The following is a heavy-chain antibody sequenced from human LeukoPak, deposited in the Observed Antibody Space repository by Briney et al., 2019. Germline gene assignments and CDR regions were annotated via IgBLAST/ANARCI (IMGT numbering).Heavy chain of an antibody. D-gene: IGHD3-10*01. CDR2: VSWKSDTV. J-gene: IGHJ6*03. CDR1: GFILDDYA. CDR3: AKSGKDGLLWFGELVSNYYYMDV. V-gene: IGHV3-9*01. Sequence: GRSLRLSCAASGFILDDYATHWVRQAPGKGLEWVSGVSWKSDTVGYADSVKGRFTISRDNAKNSLYLQMNGLRAEDTALYYCAKSGKDGLLWFGELVSNYYYMDVWGKGTTVTVSS.